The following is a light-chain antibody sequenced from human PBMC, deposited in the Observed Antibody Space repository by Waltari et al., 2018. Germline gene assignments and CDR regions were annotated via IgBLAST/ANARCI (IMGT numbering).Light chain of an antibody. CDR3: QQNNSWPYT. CDR1: QSVSSN. CDR2: GAS. J-gene: IGKJ2*01. Sequence: EMLMTQSPATLSASPGERVTLACRASQSVSSNLAWYQQKPGQAPRLLIYGASTRATGIPARFSGSGSGTEFTLTISSLQSEDFAVYYCQQNNSWPYTFGQGTKLEIK. V-gene: IGKV3-15*01.